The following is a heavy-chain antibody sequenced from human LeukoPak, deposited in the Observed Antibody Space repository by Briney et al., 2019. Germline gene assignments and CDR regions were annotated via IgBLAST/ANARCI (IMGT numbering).Heavy chain of an antibody. CDR2: TYQGVNT. V-gene: IGHV4-38-2*02. D-gene: IGHD2-21*02. CDR3: VRLRDLYNRFDL. J-gene: IGHJ5*02. Sequence: PSETLSLTCTVSGYSISRDYYWGWIRQSPEKGLEWIGTTYQGVNTYYNPSLKSRVRMSIDTSKNLLSLRLTSVTAADTAVYYCVRLRDLYNRFDLWGQGTLVTVSS. CDR1: GYSISRDYY.